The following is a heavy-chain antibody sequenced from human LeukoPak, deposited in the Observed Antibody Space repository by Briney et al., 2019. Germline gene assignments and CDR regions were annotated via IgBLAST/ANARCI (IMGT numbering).Heavy chain of an antibody. CDR3: AREKYCTATDCLHGRFYFDY. CDR1: GFPFSTYS. J-gene: IGHJ4*02. Sequence: GRSLRLSCAASGFPFSTYSMHWVRQAPGKGLEWVAVISSDESSENYADSVEGRFTISRDNSKNTLYLQMNTLRAEDTAVYYCAREKYCTATDCLHGRFYFDYWGQGTLVTVSS. CDR2: ISSDESSE. V-gene: IGHV3-30*04. D-gene: IGHD2-8*02.